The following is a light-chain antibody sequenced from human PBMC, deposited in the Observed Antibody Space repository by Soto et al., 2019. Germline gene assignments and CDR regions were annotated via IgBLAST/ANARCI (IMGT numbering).Light chain of an antibody. CDR1: QSISSS. Sequence: DIQMTQSPSTLSASVGDRGSITCRASQSISSSLAWYQQKPGRAPKLLIFDASSLESGVPSRFSGSRSGTQFTLTISSLQPDDSAAYYCQQYNTYSLTFGGGTKVEIK. CDR2: DAS. V-gene: IGKV1-5*01. J-gene: IGKJ4*01. CDR3: QQYNTYSLT.